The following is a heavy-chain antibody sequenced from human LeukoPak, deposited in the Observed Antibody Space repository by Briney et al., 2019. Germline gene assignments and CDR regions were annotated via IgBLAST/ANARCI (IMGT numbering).Heavy chain of an antibody. V-gene: IGHV4-59*08. Sequence: SETLSLTCTVSGGSISGYYWSWIRQPPGKGLEWIGYIYYSGSTNYNPSLKSRVTISVDTSKNQFSLKLSSVTAADTAVYYCARGIAARQGYYYYYMDVWGKGTTVTVSS. CDR3: ARGIAARQGYYYYYMDV. J-gene: IGHJ6*03. CDR2: IYYSGST. D-gene: IGHD6-13*01. CDR1: GGSISGYY.